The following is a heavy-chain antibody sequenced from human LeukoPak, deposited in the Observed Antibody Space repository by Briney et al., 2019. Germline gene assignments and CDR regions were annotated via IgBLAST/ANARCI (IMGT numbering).Heavy chain of an antibody. V-gene: IGHV4-34*01. CDR3: ARKGRGYSYGPYYYYMDV. J-gene: IGHJ6*03. D-gene: IGHD5-18*01. CDR2: INHSGST. CDR1: GGSISSYY. Sequence: SETLSLTCTVSGGSISSYYWSWIRQPPGKGLEWIGEINHSGSTNYNPSLKSRVTISVDTSKNQFSLKLSSVTAADTAVYYCARKGRGYSYGPYYYYMDVWGKGTTVTVSS.